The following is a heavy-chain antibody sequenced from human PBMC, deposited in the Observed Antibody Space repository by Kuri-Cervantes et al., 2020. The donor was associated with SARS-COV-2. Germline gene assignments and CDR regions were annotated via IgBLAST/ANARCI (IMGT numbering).Heavy chain of an antibody. Sequence: GSLRLSCTVSGGSISSYYWSWIRQPAGKGLEWIGRIYTSGSTNYNPSLKSRVTISVDMSKNQFSLKLSSVTAADTAVYYCARGRGIAAAGTGSPAPGYFDLWGRGTLVTVSS. D-gene: IGHD6-13*01. J-gene: IGHJ2*01. CDR2: IYTSGST. CDR1: GGSISSYY. CDR3: ARGRGIAAAGTGSPAPGYFDL. V-gene: IGHV4-4*07.